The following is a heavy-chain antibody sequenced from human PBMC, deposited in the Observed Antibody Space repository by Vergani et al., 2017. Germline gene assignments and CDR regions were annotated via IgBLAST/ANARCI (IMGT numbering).Heavy chain of an antibody. Sequence: QLQLQESGPGLVKPSETLSLTCTVSGGSISSSSYYWGWIRQPPGKGLEWIGSIYYSGSTYYNPSLESRVTISVDTSNNHFSLRLNSLTAADTAVYYCARRSGIVYDIFSGTQYFFDFWGQGTLVTVSS. CDR3: ARRSGIVYDIFSGTQYFFDF. CDR2: IYYSGST. V-gene: IGHV4-39*07. D-gene: IGHD3-9*01. J-gene: IGHJ4*02. CDR1: GGSISSSSYY.